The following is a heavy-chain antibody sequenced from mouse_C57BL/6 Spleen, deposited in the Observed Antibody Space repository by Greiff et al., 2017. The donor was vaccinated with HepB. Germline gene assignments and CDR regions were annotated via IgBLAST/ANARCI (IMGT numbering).Heavy chain of an antibody. CDR3: ARNGGTVVPFDY. CDR1: GYAFSSSW. CDR2: IYPGDGDT. Sequence: QVQLKQSGPELVTPGASVKISCKASGYAFSSSWMNWVKQRPGKGLEWIGRIYPGDGDTNYNGKFKGKATLTADKSSSTAYMQLSSLTSEDSAVYFCARNGGTVVPFDYWGQGTTLTVSS. V-gene: IGHV1-82*01. D-gene: IGHD1-1*01. J-gene: IGHJ2*01.